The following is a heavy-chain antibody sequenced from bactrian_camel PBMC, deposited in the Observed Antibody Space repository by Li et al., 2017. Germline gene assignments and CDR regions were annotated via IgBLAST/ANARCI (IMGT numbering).Heavy chain of an antibody. V-gene: IGHV3-3*01. Sequence: HVQLVESGGGSALAGGSLRLSCVVSGYTVLSGCLGWFRQTPGKEREAVAAVGPSSTYYADSVKGRFTLSKDNDKNTVYLQMSRLKPEDTAMYYCAASTNPYYSRCNYVSWGQGTQVTVS. D-gene: IGHD4*01. J-gene: IGHJ4*01. CDR2: VGPSST. CDR3: AASTNPYYSRCNYVS. CDR1: GYTVLSGC.